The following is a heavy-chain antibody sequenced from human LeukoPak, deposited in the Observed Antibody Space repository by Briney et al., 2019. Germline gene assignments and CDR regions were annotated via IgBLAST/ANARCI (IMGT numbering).Heavy chain of an antibody. V-gene: IGHV3-23*01. CDR1: GFTFSSYA. D-gene: IGHD6-13*01. Sequence: GGSLRLSCAASGFTFSSYAMSWVRQAPGKGLEWVSAISGSGGSTYYADSVKGRFTISRDNSKNTLYLQMNSLRAEDTAVYYCAKATAAAAHYYYYGMDVWGQGTTVTVSS. J-gene: IGHJ6*02. CDR3: AKATAAAAHYYYYGMDV. CDR2: ISGSGGST.